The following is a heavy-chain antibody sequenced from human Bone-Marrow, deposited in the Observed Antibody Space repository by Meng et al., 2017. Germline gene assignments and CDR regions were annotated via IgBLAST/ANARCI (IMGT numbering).Heavy chain of an antibody. CDR3: ARGPTVAGTGGDLFGY. V-gene: IGHV7-4-1*02. D-gene: IGHD6-19*01. J-gene: IGHJ4*02. Sequence: VELVQSVSQLNKPGASVKVSLKASGYTFTSYAMNWVRQAPGQGLEWMGWINTNTGNPTYAQGFTGRFVFSLDTPVSTAYLQISSLKAEDTAVYYCARGPTVAGTGGDLFGYWGQGTLVTVSS. CDR2: INTNTGNP. CDR1: GYTFTSYA.